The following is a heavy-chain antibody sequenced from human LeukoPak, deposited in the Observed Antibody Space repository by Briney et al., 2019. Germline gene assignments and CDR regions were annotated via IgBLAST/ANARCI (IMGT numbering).Heavy chain of an antibody. V-gene: IGHV1-8*01. CDR3: ARAYPPYYYDFWSGYYPYYYYGMDV. D-gene: IGHD3-3*01. J-gene: IGHJ6*02. CDR2: MKPNSGNT. Sequence: GASVKVSCKASGYTFTSYEINWVRQATGPGLEWMGWMKPNSGNTGYAQKFQGRVTMTRNTSISTAYMELSSLRSEDTAVHYCARAYPPYYYDFWSGYYPYYYYGMDVWGQGTTVTVSS. CDR1: GYTFTSYE.